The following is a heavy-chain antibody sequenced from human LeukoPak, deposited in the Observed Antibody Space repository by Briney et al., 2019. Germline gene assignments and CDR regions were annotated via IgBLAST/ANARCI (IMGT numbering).Heavy chain of an antibody. J-gene: IGHJ4*02. D-gene: IGHD3-16*01. CDR2: IYYTGIT. CDR3: AASSGVTLGRF. V-gene: IGHV4-31*03. Sequence: SETLSLTCTVSGGSISSGSHYYNWIRQHPGKGLEWIGYIYYTGITSYNPSLKSRVTMSVDTSMNKLSLKLTSLTAADTAVYYCAASSGVTLGRFWGQGTLVTVSS. CDR1: GGSISSGSHY.